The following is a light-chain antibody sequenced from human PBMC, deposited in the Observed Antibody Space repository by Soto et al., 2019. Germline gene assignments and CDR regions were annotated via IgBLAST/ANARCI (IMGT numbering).Light chain of an antibody. CDR2: DDS. Sequence: QSVLTQPPSVSGAPGKRVTISCAGSSYNIGAGYDVNWYQQLPGTAPKLLIYDDSNRPSGVPDRFSGSKSATSASLAITGLQAEDEANYYCQSSDSSLSGSVVFGGGTKLTVL. CDR3: QSSDSSLSGSVV. J-gene: IGLJ2*01. V-gene: IGLV1-40*01. CDR1: SYNIGAGYD.